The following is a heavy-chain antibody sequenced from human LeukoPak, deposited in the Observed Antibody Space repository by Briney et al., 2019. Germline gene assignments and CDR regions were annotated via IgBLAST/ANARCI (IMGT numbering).Heavy chain of an antibody. CDR2: ISYDGSNK. CDR1: GFTFSSYG. Sequence: GRSLRLSCAASGFTFSSYGMRWVRQAPGKGLEWVAVISYDGSNKYYADSVKGRFTISRDNSKNTLYLQMNSLRAEDTAVYYCARVWGGSGRSFDYWGQGTLVTVSS. V-gene: IGHV3-30*03. J-gene: IGHJ4*02. D-gene: IGHD6-19*01. CDR3: ARVWGGSGRSFDY.